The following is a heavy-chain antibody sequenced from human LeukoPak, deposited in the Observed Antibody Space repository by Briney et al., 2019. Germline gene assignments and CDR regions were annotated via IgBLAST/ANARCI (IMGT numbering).Heavy chain of an antibody. CDR1: GYTLTELS. J-gene: IGHJ6*02. D-gene: IGHD5-12*01. CDR2: FDPEDGET. CDR3: ATDQSIVATKYYYYYGMDV. V-gene: IGHV1-24*01. Sequence: ASVKVSCKVSGYTLTELSMHWVRQAPGKGLEWMGGFDPEDGETIYAQKFQGRVTMTEDTSTDTAYMELSSLRSEDTAVYYCATDQSIVATKYYYYYGMDVWGQGTTVTVSS.